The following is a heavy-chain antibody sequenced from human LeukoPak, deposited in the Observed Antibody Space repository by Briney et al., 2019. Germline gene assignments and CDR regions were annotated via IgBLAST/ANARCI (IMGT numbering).Heavy chain of an antibody. Sequence: ASVKVSCKASGHTFTSYGISWVRQAPGQGLEWMGWISAYNGNTNYAQKLQGRVTMTTDTPTSTAYMELRSLRSDDTAVYYCARGFYGGSDYYFDYWGQGTLVTVSS. CDR3: ARGFYGGSDYYFDY. J-gene: IGHJ4*02. CDR1: GHTFTSYG. CDR2: ISAYNGNT. V-gene: IGHV1-18*01. D-gene: IGHD4-23*01.